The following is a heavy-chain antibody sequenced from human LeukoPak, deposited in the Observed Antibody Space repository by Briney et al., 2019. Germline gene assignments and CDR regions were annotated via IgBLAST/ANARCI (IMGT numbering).Heavy chain of an antibody. CDR3: ARDSVGTTSPYYFDY. Sequence: GGSLRLSCVASGFTFSSYEMNWVRQAPGKGLEWLSYIGSSDSTTHYADSVKGRFTISRDNAKNSLYLQMNSLRAEDTAVYYCARDSVGTTSPYYFDYWGQGTLVTVSS. V-gene: IGHV3-48*03. D-gene: IGHD1-26*01. CDR2: IGSSDSTT. CDR1: GFTFSSYE. J-gene: IGHJ4*02.